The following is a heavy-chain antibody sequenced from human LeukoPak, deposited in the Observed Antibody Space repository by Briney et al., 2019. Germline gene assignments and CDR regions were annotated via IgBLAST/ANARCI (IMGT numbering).Heavy chain of an antibody. CDR1: GFTVSTNY. V-gene: IGHV3-66*01. Sequence: GGSLRLSCTASGFTVSTNYMSWVRQAPGKGLEWVSVIYSGGSTYYAASVKGRFTISRDTSKNTLYLQMNSLRAEDTALYYCARTLGSGSYKYYFDYWGQGTLVTVSS. CDR3: ARTLGSGSYKYYFDY. J-gene: IGHJ4*02. CDR2: IYSGGST. D-gene: IGHD3-10*02.